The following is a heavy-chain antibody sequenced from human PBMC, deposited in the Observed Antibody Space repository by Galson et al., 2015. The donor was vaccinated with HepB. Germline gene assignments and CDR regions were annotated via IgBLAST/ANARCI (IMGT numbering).Heavy chain of an antibody. D-gene: IGHD4-17*01. CDR3: AKDFFPYGDYGSDLGY. Sequence: RLSCAASGFTFSSYGMHWVRQAPGKGLEWVAVISYDGSNKYYADSVKGRFTISRDNSKNTLYLQMNSLRAEDTAVYYCAKDFFPYGDYGSDLGYWGQGTLVTVSS. J-gene: IGHJ4*02. CDR1: GFTFSSYG. CDR2: ISYDGSNK. V-gene: IGHV3-30*18.